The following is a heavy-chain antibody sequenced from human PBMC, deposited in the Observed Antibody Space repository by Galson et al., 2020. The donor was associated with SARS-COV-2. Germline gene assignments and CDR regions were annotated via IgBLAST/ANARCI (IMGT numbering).Heavy chain of an antibody. CDR2: TNNRGST. J-gene: IGHJ4*02. V-gene: IGHV4-59*01. Sequence: SETLSPTSTAPGGPTSSNTGSWTRQPQGRGREGMGYTNNRGSTNKNPSPKSRAPISVDTSKNQFSLKLSSVTAADTAVYYCARVFDSGWPPDTDYYFDYWGQGTLVTVSS. CDR1: GGPTSSNT. CDR3: ARVFDSGWPPDTDYYFDY. D-gene: IGHD6-19*01.